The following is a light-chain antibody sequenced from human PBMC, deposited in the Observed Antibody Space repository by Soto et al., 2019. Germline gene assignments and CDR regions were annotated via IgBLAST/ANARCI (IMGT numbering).Light chain of an antibody. J-gene: IGKJ1*01. CDR1: QSISSW. CDR2: DAS. CDR3: QQYNSYSWT. V-gene: IGKV1-5*01. Sequence: DIQMSQSPSTLSASVGDRVTITFRASQSISSWLAWYQQKPGKAPMLLIYDASSLESGVPSRFSGSGSGTEFTLAISSLQPDDFATYYCQQYNSYSWTFGQGTKV.